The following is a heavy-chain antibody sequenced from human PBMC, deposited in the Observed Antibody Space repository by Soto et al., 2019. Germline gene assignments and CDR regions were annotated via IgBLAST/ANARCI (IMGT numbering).Heavy chain of an antibody. CDR2: IYSGGST. J-gene: IGHJ6*03. V-gene: IGHV3-53*04. Sequence: EVQLVESGGGLVQPGGSLRLSCAASGFTVSSNYMSWVRQAPGKGLEWVSVIYSGGSTYYADSVKGRFTISRHNSKNTLYLQMNSLRAEDTAVYYCARRGVISYYYYYMDVRGKGTTVTVSS. CDR3: ARRGVISYYYYYMDV. CDR1: GFTVSSNY. D-gene: IGHD3-16*02.